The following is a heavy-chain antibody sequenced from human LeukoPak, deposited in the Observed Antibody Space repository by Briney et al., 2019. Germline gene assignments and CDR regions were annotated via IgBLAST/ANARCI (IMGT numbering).Heavy chain of an antibody. Sequence: SETLSLTFSVSGGSISSGGYYWSWIRQTPGKGLEWIGEIHYSGSATYNPSLKSRVTISVDTSKNQFSLKMNSVTAADTAVYYCARGQWFRAFWSRGTPVTVSS. CDR1: GGSISSGGYY. V-gene: IGHV4-61*08. CDR3: ARGQWFRAF. J-gene: IGHJ4*02. D-gene: IGHD3-10*01. CDR2: IHYSGSA.